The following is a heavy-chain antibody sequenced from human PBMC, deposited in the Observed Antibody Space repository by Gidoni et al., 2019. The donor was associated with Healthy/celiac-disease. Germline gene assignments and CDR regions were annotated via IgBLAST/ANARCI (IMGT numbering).Heavy chain of an antibody. CDR2: IYSGGRP. V-gene: IGHV3-53*04. Sequence: EVQLVESGGGLVQPGGSLGLSCAASGFTVSSNYVSWVRQAPGKGLEWVSVIYSGGRPYYADSVKGRFTISRHNSKNTLYLQMNSLRAEATAVYYCARESTSFWAAAGTGDAFDIWGQGTMVTVSS. CDR3: ARESTSFWAAAGTGDAFDI. D-gene: IGHD6-13*01. J-gene: IGHJ3*02. CDR1: GFTVSSNY.